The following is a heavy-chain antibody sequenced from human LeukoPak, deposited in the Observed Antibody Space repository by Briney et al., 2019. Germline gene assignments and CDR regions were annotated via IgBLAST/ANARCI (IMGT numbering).Heavy chain of an antibody. CDR1: GFTFSSYS. Sequence: GGSLRLSCAASGFTFSSYSMNWVRQAPGKGLEWVSYISSSSSTIYYADSVKGRFTISRDNAKNSLYLQMNSLRAEDTAVYYCARLAIDDSWSGYNHNFDYWGQGTLVTVSS. D-gene: IGHD3-3*01. CDR3: ARLAIDDSWSGYNHNFDY. J-gene: IGHJ4*02. CDR2: ISSSSSTI. V-gene: IGHV3-48*01.